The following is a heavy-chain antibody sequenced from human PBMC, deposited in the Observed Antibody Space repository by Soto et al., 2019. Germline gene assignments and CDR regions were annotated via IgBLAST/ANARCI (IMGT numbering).Heavy chain of an antibody. CDR3: ARVVRCSSNSCNRHYYFDY. Sequence: ASVKVSCKASGGTFSSYAISWVRQAPGQGLEWMGGIIPIFGTANYAQKFQGRVTITADESTSTAYMELSSLRSEDTAVYYCARVVRCSSNSCNRHYYFDYWGQGTLVTVSS. J-gene: IGHJ4*02. D-gene: IGHD2-2*01. V-gene: IGHV1-69*13. CDR1: GGTFSSYA. CDR2: IIPIFGTA.